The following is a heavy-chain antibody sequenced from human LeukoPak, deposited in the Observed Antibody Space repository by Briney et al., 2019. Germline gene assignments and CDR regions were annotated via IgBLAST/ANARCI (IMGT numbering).Heavy chain of an antibody. CDR1: GSSFTSYW. D-gene: IGHD2-21*02. Sequence: GASLQISCKGSGSSFTSYWIGWVRQLPGKGLEWMGIIYPGDSDTRYSPSFQGQVTISADKSISTAYLQWSSLKASDTAMYYCARYAPPYCGGDCSRFDPWGQGTLVTVSS. V-gene: IGHV5-51*01. J-gene: IGHJ5*02. CDR3: ARYAPPYCGGDCSRFDP. CDR2: IYPGDSDT.